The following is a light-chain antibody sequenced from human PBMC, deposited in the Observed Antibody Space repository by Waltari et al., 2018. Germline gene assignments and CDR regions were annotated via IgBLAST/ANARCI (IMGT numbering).Light chain of an antibody. Sequence: QALLTQPPSLSAAPGQRVTLSCSGITPNIAKNDVSWYQPAPGTAPRLLIFGNTKRPSGIPDRFSGSKSGTSATLAITGLQTGDEADYYCGSWDASLNGWVFGGGTKLTVL. V-gene: IGLV1-51*02. CDR1: TPNIAKND. CDR2: GNT. CDR3: GSWDASLNGWV. J-gene: IGLJ3*02.